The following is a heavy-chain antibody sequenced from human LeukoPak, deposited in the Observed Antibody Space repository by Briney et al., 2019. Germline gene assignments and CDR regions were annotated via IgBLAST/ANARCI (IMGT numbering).Heavy chain of an antibody. CDR3: ARDQGYNYGYGFDY. V-gene: IGHV3-64*01. CDR1: GFTFSSYA. CDR2: ISSNGGNT. Sequence: GGSLRLSCAASGFTFSSYAMHWVRQAPGKGLEYVSSISSNGGNTYYANSVKGRFTISRDNSKNTLYLQMGSLRAEDMAVSYCARDQGYNYGYGFDYWGQGTLVTVS. D-gene: IGHD5-18*01. J-gene: IGHJ4*02.